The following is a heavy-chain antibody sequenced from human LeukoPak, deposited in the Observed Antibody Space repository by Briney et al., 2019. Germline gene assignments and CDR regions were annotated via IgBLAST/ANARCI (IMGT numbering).Heavy chain of an antibody. CDR3: ARDWDYYDSSGYSY. V-gene: IGHV1-2*06. CDR2: INPNSGGT. J-gene: IGHJ4*02. D-gene: IGHD3-22*01. Sequence: ASVKVSCKAPGYTFTGYYMHWVRQAPGQGLEWMGRINPNSGGTNYAQKFQGRVTMTRDTSISTAYMELSRLRSDDTAVYYCARDWDYYDSSGYSYWGQGTLVTVSS. CDR1: GYTFTGYY.